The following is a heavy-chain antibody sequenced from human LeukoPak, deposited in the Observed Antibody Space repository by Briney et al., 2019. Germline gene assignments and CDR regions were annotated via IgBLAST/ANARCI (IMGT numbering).Heavy chain of an antibody. CDR1: GYTFTSYG. V-gene: IGHV1-18*01. J-gene: IGHJ4*02. CDR2: ISAYNGNT. Sequence: GASVKVSCKASGYTFTSYGISWVRQAPGQGLEWMGWISAYNGNTNYAQKLQGRVTMTTDTSTSTAYMELRSLRSDDTAVYYCARVGAYCTSTSCLDYWGRGTLVTVSS. CDR3: ARVGAYCTSTSCLDY. D-gene: IGHD2-2*01.